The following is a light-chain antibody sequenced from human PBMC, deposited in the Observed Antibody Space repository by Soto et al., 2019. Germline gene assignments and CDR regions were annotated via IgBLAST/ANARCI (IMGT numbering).Light chain of an antibody. J-gene: IGLJ3*02. CDR3: CSYAGYSKWV. V-gene: IGLV2-23*01. Sequence: QSALTQPASVSGSPGQSSTISCTGTSSDVGSYNRVSWYQQYPGKAPKLLIYNDSKRPSGVSDRFSGSKSGTTASLTISGLQAEDEADYYCCSYAGYSKWVFGGGTKVTVL. CDR1: SSDVGSYNR. CDR2: NDS.